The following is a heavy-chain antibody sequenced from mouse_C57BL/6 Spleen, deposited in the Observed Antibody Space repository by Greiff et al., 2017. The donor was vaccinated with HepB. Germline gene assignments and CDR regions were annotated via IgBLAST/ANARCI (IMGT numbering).Heavy chain of an antibody. CDR3: AYSNPYPNWYFDV. D-gene: IGHD2-5*01. CDR2: IDPANGNT. CDR1: GFNIKNTY. V-gene: IGHV14-3*01. Sequence: VQLKQSVAELVRPGASVKLSCTASGFNIKNTYMHWVKQRPEQGLEWIGRIDPANGNTKYSPKFQGKATITADTSSNTAYLQLSSLTSEDTAIYYCAYSNPYPNWYFDVWGTGTTVTVSS. J-gene: IGHJ1*03.